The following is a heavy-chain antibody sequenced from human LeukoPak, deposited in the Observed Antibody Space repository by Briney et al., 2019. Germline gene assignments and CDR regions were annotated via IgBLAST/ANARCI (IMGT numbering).Heavy chain of an antibody. V-gene: IGHV1-69*04. CDR2: IIPILSIA. D-gene: IGHD3-22*01. CDR1: VGTFTSYA. J-gene: IGHJ4*02. Sequence: PLKVSSKPSVGTFTSYAISWVRQAPGHRLEWMGGIIPILSIASYAQKFQGRVTITADKSTSTAYMELSSLSSEDTAVYYCAREAYYYDSSGYYSPFDYWGQGTLVTVSS. CDR3: AREAYYYDSSGYYSPFDY.